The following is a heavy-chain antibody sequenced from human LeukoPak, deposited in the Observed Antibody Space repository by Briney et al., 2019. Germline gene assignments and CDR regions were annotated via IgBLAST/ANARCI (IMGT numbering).Heavy chain of an antibody. CDR3: ARSVSNYYGSWGAFDI. Sequence: GGSLRLSCAASGFTFSSHDMHWVRQATGKGLEWVSAIGTAGDTYYPGSVKGRFTISRENAKNSLYLQMNSLRAGDTAVYYCARSVSNYYGSWGAFDIWGQGTMVTVSS. J-gene: IGHJ3*02. CDR2: IGTAGDT. V-gene: IGHV3-13*01. D-gene: IGHD3-10*01. CDR1: GFTFSSHD.